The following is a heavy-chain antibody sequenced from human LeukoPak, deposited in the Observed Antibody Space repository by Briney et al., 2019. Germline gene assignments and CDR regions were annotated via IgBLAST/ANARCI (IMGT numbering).Heavy chain of an antibody. CDR2: INPSGGST. Sequence: GASVKVSCKASGYTFTSYYMHWVRQAPGQGLEWMGIINPSGGSTSYAQKFQGRVTMTRDTSTSTAYMELSSLRSEDTAVYYCARATVTAMGDYWGQGTLVTVSS. CDR1: GYTFTSYY. J-gene: IGHJ4*02. D-gene: IGHD2-21*02. V-gene: IGHV1-46*01. CDR3: ARATVTAMGDY.